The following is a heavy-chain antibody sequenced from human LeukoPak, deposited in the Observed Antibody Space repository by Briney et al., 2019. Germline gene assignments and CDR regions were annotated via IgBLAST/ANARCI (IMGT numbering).Heavy chain of an antibody. D-gene: IGHD3-22*01. CDR3: ARRTYYYDSSGYCQYYFDY. CDR1: GYSFTSYW. Sequence: GESLKISCKGSGYSFTSYWIGWVRQMPGKGLEWMGIIYPGDSDTRYSPSFQGQVTISADKSISTAYLQWSSLKASDTAMYYCARRTYYYDSSGYCQYYFDYWGQGTLVTVSS. J-gene: IGHJ4*02. V-gene: IGHV5-51*01. CDR2: IYPGDSDT.